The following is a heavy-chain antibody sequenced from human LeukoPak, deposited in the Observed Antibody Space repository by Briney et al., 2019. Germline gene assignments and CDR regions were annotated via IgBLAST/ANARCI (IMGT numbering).Heavy chain of an antibody. Sequence: GGSLRLSCAPSGFTFSTFAMSWVRQAPEKGLEWVSGISGSGTYTDYADSVKGRFTISRDNSKNTLYLQMNRLRAEDTAVYYCAKYQYDSSGYYPLFDYWGQGTLVTVSS. D-gene: IGHD3-22*01. J-gene: IGHJ4*02. CDR3: AKYQYDSSGYYPLFDY. CDR1: GFTFSTFA. V-gene: IGHV3-23*01. CDR2: ISGSGTYT.